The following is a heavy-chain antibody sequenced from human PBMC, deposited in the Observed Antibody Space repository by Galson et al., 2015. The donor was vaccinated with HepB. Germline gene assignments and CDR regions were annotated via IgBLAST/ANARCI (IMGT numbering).Heavy chain of an antibody. Sequence: SLRLSCAASGFTFDDYAMHWVRQAPGKGLEWVSLISWDGGSTYYADSVKGRFTISRDNSKNSLYLQMNSLRAEDTALYYCAKDFQSGYSSVNRPEYYFDYWGQGTLVTVSS. CDR2: ISWDGGST. D-gene: IGHD6-19*01. J-gene: IGHJ4*02. CDR1: GFTFDDYA. CDR3: AKDFQSGYSSVNRPEYYFDY. V-gene: IGHV3-43D*03.